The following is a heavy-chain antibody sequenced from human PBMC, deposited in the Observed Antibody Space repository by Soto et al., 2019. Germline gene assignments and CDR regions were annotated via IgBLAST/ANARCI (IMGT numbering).Heavy chain of an antibody. D-gene: IGHD3-3*01. CDR1: GFTFSSHG. J-gene: IGHJ4*02. CDR2: ISSDERNK. V-gene: IGHV3-30*18. Sequence: GGSLRLSCAASGFTFSSHGMHWVRQAPGKGLEWVAVISSDERNKYYGDSVKGRFTISRDNSKNTLYLHMNSLRIEDTAVYYCAKDQNVLRFLEWLTALDYWGQGTLVTVSS. CDR3: AKDQNVLRFLEWLTALDY.